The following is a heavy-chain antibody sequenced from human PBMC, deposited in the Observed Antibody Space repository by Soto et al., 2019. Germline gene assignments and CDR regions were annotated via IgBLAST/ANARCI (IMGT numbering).Heavy chain of an antibody. Sequence: QVQLVQSGAEVKKPGASVKVSCKASGYTFTSYDINWVRQATGQGLEWMGWMNPNSGNTGYAQKFQGRVTMTRNTSISTAYMELSSPRSEDTAVYYCARGPRYYYDSSGYYNLDYWGQGTLVTVSS. D-gene: IGHD3-22*01. CDR2: MNPNSGNT. CDR1: GYTFTSYD. CDR3: ARGPRYYYDSSGYYNLDY. J-gene: IGHJ4*02. V-gene: IGHV1-8*01.